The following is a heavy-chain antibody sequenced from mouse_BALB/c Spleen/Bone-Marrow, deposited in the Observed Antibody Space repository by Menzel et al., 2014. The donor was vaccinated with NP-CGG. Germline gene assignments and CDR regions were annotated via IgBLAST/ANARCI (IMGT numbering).Heavy chain of an antibody. D-gene: IGHD1-1*01. Sequence: VQLKESGPELVKPGASVKMSCMASGYTFTSYVMHWLKQKPGQGLEWIGYINPFNDGIEYNEKFKVKATLTSDKSSSTAYMELSSLTSEDSAVYYCARGTTVVGDYWGQGTTLTVSS. CDR3: ARGTTVVGDY. V-gene: IGHV1-14*01. CDR1: GYTFTSYV. CDR2: INPFNDGI. J-gene: IGHJ2*01.